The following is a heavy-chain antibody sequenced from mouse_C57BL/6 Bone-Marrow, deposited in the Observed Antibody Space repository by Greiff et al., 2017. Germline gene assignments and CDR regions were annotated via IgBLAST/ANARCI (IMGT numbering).Heavy chain of an antibody. Sequence: EVKLQESGEGLVKPGGSLKLSCAASGFTFSSYAMSWVRQTPEKRLEWVAYISSGGDYIYYADTVKGRFTIFRDKTRNTLYLQMSSLKSEDTAMYYCKRVLRSPYYYSMDYWGQGTSVTVSS. V-gene: IGHV5-9-1*02. CDR2: ISSGGDYI. CDR3: KRVLRSPYYYSMDY. J-gene: IGHJ4*01. D-gene: IGHD1-1*01. CDR1: GFTFSSYA.